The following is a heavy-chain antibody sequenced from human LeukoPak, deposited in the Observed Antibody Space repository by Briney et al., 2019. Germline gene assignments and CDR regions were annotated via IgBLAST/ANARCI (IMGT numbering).Heavy chain of an antibody. V-gene: IGHV3-7*01. D-gene: IGHD3-10*01. CDR2: IKQDGSEE. J-gene: IGHJ3*02. Sequence: GGSLRLSCAASGFTFSNYWMSWVRQAPGKGLEWVANIKQDGSEENYVDSVKGRFTISRDNAKNSLYLQMNSVRAEDTAVYHCARDSYISMVRGAQGDALDIWGQGTMVTVSS. CDR1: GFTFSNYW. CDR3: ARDSYISMVRGAQGDALDI.